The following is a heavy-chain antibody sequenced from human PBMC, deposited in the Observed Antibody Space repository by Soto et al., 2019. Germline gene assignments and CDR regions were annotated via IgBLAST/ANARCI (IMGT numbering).Heavy chain of an antibody. CDR3: TRGGDPYKTGH. CDR1: GGSITSYY. J-gene: IGHJ4*02. D-gene: IGHD2-21*01. CDR2: IDNSGNT. V-gene: IGHV4-59*01. Sequence: LTCIVSGGSITSYYWSWVRQPPGKGLEWIAFIDNSGNTNYNPSLKSRVTISVDASKNQFSLKLTSVNTADTAIYYCTRGGDPYKTGHWGQGTLVTVSS.